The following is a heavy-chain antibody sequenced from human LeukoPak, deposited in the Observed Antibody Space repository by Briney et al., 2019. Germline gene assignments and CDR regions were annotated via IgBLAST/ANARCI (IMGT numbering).Heavy chain of an antibody. Sequence: SETLSLTCTVYGGSFSGYYWSWIRQPPGKGLEWIGEINHSGSTNYNPSLKSRVTISVDTSKNQFSLKLSSVTAADTAVYYCARALGTSFDYWGQGTLVTVS. CDR3: ARALGTSFDY. V-gene: IGHV4-34*01. J-gene: IGHJ4*02. D-gene: IGHD7-27*01. CDR1: GGSFSGYY. CDR2: INHSGST.